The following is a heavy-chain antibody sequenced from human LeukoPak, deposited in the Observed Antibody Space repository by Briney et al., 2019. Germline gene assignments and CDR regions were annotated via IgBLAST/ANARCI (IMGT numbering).Heavy chain of an antibody. V-gene: IGHV3-30*18. J-gene: IGHJ3*02. D-gene: IGHD3-10*01. CDR3: AKISFGELFYDAFDI. Sequence: GGSLRLSCAASGFTSSSNWMHWVRQAPGKGLEWVAVISYDGSNKYYADSVKGRFTISRDNSKNTLYLQMNSLRAEDTAVYYCAKISFGELFYDAFDIWGQGTMVTVSS. CDR1: GFTSSSNW. CDR2: ISYDGSNK.